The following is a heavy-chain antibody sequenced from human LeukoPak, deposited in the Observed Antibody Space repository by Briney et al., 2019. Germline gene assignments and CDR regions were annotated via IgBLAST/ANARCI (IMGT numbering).Heavy chain of an antibody. CDR1: GGSISSYY. CDR2: IYTSGST. D-gene: IGHD3-22*01. J-gene: IGHJ4*02. V-gene: IGHV4-4*07. Sequence: PSETLCLTCTVSGGSISSYYWSWIRQPAGKGLEWIGRIYTSGSTNYNPSLKSRVTISVDKSKNQFSLKLSSVTAADTAVYYCAREPLSSGYYSDYWGQGNGVTVSS. CDR3: AREPLSSGYYSDY.